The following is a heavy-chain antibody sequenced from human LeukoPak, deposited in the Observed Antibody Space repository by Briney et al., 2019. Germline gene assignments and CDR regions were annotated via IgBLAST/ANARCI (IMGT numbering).Heavy chain of an antibody. CDR2: ISGVGGTT. V-gene: IGHV3-23*01. J-gene: IGHJ6*02. Sequence: GGSLRLSCAASGFTFSSYAMSWVRQAPGKGLEWVSAISGVGGTTFYADSVKGRFTIARDNSKNTLYLQMNSLRAEDTAVYYCARAYYDFWSGYSYYGMDVWGQGTTVTVSS. D-gene: IGHD3-3*01. CDR3: ARAYYDFWSGYSYYGMDV. CDR1: GFTFSSYA.